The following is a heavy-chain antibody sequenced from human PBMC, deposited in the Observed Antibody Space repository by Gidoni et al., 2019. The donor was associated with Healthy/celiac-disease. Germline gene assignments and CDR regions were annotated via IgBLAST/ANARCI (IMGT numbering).Heavy chain of an antibody. Sequence: EVQLLESGGGLVKPGGSLSLSCAASGFPFSSYTMNWVRQAPGKGLEWVSSISSSSSYIYYADSVKGRLTISRDNAKNSLYLQMNSLRAEDTAVYYCAREVRGVNGYWGQGTLVTVSS. CDR2: ISSSSSYI. D-gene: IGHD3-10*01. CDR1: GFPFSSYT. J-gene: IGHJ4*02. V-gene: IGHV3-21*01. CDR3: AREVRGVNGY.